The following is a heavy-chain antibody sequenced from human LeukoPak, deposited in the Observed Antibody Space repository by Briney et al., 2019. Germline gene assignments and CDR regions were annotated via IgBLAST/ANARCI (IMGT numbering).Heavy chain of an antibody. CDR2: ISSSSSTI. V-gene: IGHV3-48*04. CDR3: ARGDYDFWSGYYRGMSSDY. J-gene: IGHJ4*02. Sequence: QAGGSLRLSCAASGFTFSSYSMNWVRQAPGKGLEWVSYISSSSSTIYYADSVKGRFTISRDNAKNSLCLQMNSLRAQDPAVYYCARGDYDFWSGYYRGMSSDYWGQGTLVTVSS. CDR1: GFTFSSYS. D-gene: IGHD3-3*01.